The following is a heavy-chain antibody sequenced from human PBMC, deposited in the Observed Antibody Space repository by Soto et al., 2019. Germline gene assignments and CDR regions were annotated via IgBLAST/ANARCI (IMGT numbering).Heavy chain of an antibody. CDR1: GFTFSSYA. V-gene: IGHV3-23*01. Sequence: GGSLRLSCAASGFTFSSYAMSWVRQAPGKGLEWVSAISGSGGSTYYADSVKGRFTISRENSKNTLYLQMNSLRAEDTAVYYCAKGNLRPLNYDIWGLYYYGMDVWGQGTTVTVSS. D-gene: IGHD3-9*01. J-gene: IGHJ6*02. CDR2: ISGSGGST. CDR3: AKGNLRPLNYDIWGLYYYGMDV.